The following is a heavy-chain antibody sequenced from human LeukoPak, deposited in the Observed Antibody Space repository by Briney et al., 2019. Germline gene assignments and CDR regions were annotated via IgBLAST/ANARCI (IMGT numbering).Heavy chain of an antibody. CDR3: AVAPGDY. V-gene: IGHV1-2*02. J-gene: IGHJ4*02. Sequence: ASVKVSCKASGYTFTGYYMHWVRQAPGQGLEWMGWINPNTGDTNYAQKFQGRVTMTRDTSITTVYMEISRLTSDDTTLFYCAVAPGDYWGQGTLVTVSS. D-gene: IGHD2-21*01. CDR1: GYTFTGYY. CDR2: INPNTGDT.